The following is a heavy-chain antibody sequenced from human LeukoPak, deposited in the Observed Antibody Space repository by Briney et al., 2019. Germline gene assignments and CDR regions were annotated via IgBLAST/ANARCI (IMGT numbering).Heavy chain of an antibody. CDR1: GFTFSSYA. J-gene: IGHJ6*02. CDR3: ARMMVAASGMDV. CDR2: ISSNGGST. V-gene: IGHV3-64*01. Sequence: GGSLRLSCAASGFTFSSYAMHWVRQAPEKGLEYVSAISSNGGSTYYANSVKGRFTISRDNSKNTLYLQMGSLRAEDMAVYYCARMMVAASGMDVWGQGTTVTVSS. D-gene: IGHD2-15*01.